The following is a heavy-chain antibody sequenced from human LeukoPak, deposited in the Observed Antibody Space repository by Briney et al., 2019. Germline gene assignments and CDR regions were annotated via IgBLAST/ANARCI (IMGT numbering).Heavy chain of an antibody. CDR2: IYITGTT. D-gene: IGHD3-22*01. CDR3: ARSRPYYYDTSESCGAFDI. J-gene: IGHJ3*02. CDR1: GGSITSYY. Sequence: PSETLSLTCTVSGGSITSYYWTWIRQPPGKGLEWIGRIYITGTTNYNPSLKSRVTMSVDTSKNQFSLKVRSVTAADTAVYYCARSRPYYYDTSESCGAFDIWGQGTMVTVSS. V-gene: IGHV4-4*07.